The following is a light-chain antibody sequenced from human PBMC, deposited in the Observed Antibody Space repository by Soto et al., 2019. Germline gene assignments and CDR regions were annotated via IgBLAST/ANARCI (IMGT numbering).Light chain of an antibody. CDR1: SSDVGAYIY. CDR3: ISYAGNHNLV. J-gene: IGLJ2*01. V-gene: IGLV2-8*01. CDR2: EVN. Sequence: QSALTQPPSASGSPGQSVTISCTGTSSDVGAYIYFSWYQHHPGTPPKLIIYEVNKRPSGGPARSSGSRSGNTASPTVSGLPPEDAADYYCISYAGNHNLVFGGGTKVTVL.